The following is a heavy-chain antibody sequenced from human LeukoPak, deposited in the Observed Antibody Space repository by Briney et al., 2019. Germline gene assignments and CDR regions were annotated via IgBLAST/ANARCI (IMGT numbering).Heavy chain of an antibody. Sequence: GGSLRLSCAASGFTFSSYSMIWVRQAPGKGLEWASSISTSSSYIYYADSLKGRFTISRDNAKNSLYLQMNSLRAEDTALYYCAREGILGATTYFDFWGQGTLVTVSS. V-gene: IGHV3-21*01. CDR3: AREGILGATTYFDF. D-gene: IGHD1-26*01. CDR1: GFTFSSYS. CDR2: ISTSSSYI. J-gene: IGHJ4*02.